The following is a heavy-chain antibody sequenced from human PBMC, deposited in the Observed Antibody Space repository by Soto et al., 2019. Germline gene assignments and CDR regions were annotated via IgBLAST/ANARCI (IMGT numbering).Heavy chain of an antibody. Sequence: QVQLVQSGAEVKKPGSSVKVSCKASGGTFSSYAISWVRQAPGQGLKWIGEIIPIFGTANYAQKFQGRVTITADESTSTAYMELSSLRSEDTAVYYCAKTTYYDFWSGYYTGKDYYGMDVWGQGPTVTVSS. D-gene: IGHD3-3*01. CDR2: IIPIFGTA. CDR3: AKTTYYDFWSGYYTGKDYYGMDV. J-gene: IGHJ6*02. CDR1: GGTFSSYA. V-gene: IGHV1-69*01.